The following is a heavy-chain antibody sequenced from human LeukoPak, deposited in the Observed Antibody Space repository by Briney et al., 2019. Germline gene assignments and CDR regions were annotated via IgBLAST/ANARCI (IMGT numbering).Heavy chain of an antibody. Sequence: SGPTLVKPTQTLTLTCTFPGFSLSTTTAGVGWIRQPPGKALEWLALIYWDDNKRYSPSLESRLTITSDTPKNQVVLTLTNLDPLDTATYYCAHLRYLEYYFDYWSQGTLVTVSS. J-gene: IGHJ4*02. CDR2: IYWDDNK. CDR1: GFSLSTTTAG. CDR3: AHLRYLEYYFDY. V-gene: IGHV2-5*02. D-gene: IGHD4-17*01.